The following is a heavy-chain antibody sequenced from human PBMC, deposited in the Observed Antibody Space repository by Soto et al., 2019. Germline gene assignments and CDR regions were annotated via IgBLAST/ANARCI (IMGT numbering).Heavy chain of an antibody. V-gene: IGHV3-33*01. J-gene: IGHJ4*02. CDR3: ARDDDYGDNGLAY. CDR1: GFTFGRQG. CDR2: IGSDGRRA. D-gene: IGHD4-17*01. Sequence: QVQLVESGGGVVQPGGSLRLSCAASGFTFGRQGMHWVRRAPGKGLEWVAVIGSDGRRASYADSVKGRFTISRDNGQNPLYLQMNSLRAEEPAVYYCARDDDYGDNGLAYWGQGTLVTVTS.